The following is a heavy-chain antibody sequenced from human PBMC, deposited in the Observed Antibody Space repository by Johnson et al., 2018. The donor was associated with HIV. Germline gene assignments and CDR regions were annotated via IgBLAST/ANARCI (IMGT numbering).Heavy chain of an antibody. V-gene: IGHV3-43D*03. CDR1: GFTFDDYA. CDR2: IRRDGGRT. D-gene: IGHD4-23*01. J-gene: IGHJ3*02. CDR3: ARALGTAVGAFDI. Sequence: VQLVESGGGVVQPGRSLRLSCAASGFTFDDYAMHWVRQAPGKGLEGVSLIRRDGGRTYYADSVKVRVTISRDNSKNSRYLQMNSLRAEDTALYYCARALGTAVGAFDIWDQGTMVTVSS.